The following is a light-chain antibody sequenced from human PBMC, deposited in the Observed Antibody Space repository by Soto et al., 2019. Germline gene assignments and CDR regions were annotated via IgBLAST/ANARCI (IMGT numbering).Light chain of an antibody. Sequence: DIQMTQSPSTLSASVGGRVTISCRASQSIITWLAWYQQKPGNAPKLLIYDASSLQSGVPSRFSGSGSGTEFTLTISSLQPEDFATYYCQQYKKFSRSFGQGTKVDIK. CDR3: QQYKKFSRS. CDR2: DAS. CDR1: QSIITW. V-gene: IGKV1-5*01. J-gene: IGKJ1*01.